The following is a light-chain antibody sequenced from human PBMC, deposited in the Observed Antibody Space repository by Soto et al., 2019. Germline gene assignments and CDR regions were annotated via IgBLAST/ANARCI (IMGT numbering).Light chain of an antibody. J-gene: IGLJ1*01. CDR1: SSDVGGYNY. Sequence: QSVLTQPPSASGSPGQSVTISCTGTSSDVGGYNYVSWYQQHPGKAPRLMIYQVTKRPSGVPDRFSASKSGNTSSLTVSGLQAEDEADYYCSSYAGNSFYIFGPGTKVTVL. V-gene: IGLV2-8*01. CDR2: QVT. CDR3: SSYAGNSFYI.